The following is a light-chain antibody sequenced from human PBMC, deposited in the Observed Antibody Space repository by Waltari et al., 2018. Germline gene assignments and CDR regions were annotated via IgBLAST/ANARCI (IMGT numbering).Light chain of an antibody. CDR2: DIF. CDR1: GSDD. Sequence: QSALNQPHSVSGSGGESVNISCNGTGSDDVSWYQQLPGKAPKLLIYDIFQRPSVVPDRFFGSKSGNSSSLTVSGLQTEDEADYYCCSFEGTFVFGGGTKLTVL. CDR3: CSFEGTFV. J-gene: IGLJ3*02. V-gene: IGLV2-11*01.